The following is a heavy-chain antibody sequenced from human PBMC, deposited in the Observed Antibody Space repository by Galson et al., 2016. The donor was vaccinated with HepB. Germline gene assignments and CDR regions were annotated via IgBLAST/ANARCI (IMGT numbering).Heavy chain of an antibody. J-gene: IGHJ6*02. Sequence: SLRLSCAASGFAFSKYPAHWVRQPPGKGLQYVSLITNEGHNTYYADSVKGRFTISRDNSKNILFLHMAGLRVEDTAVYYCVTPSPVYFGDAGHYNFGMDVWGRGPRSPSP. CDR3: VTPSPVYFGDAGHYNFGMDV. CDR1: GFAFSKYP. CDR2: ITNEGHNT. D-gene: IGHD3-9*01. V-gene: IGHV3-64*04.